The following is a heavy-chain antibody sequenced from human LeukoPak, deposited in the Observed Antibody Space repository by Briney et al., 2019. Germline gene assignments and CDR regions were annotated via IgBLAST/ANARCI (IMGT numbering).Heavy chain of an antibody. V-gene: IGHV4-34*01. D-gene: IGHD6-19*01. CDR3: ARGRWIAVAGAYYFDY. CDR2: INHSGNT. CDR1: GGSFSGYY. Sequence: TSETLSLTCAVYGGSFSGYYWRWIRQPPGKGLEWIGEINHSGNTNYNPSLKSRVTISVDTSKNQFSLKLSSVTAADTAVYYCARGRWIAVAGAYYFDYWGQGTLVTVSS. J-gene: IGHJ4*02.